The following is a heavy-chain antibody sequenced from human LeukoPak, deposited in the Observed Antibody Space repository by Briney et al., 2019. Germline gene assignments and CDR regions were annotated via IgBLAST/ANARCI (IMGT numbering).Heavy chain of an antibody. Sequence: GESLKISCKGSGYNFNTYWIGWVRQMPGKGLEWMGIVYPGDSDTRYSPSFQGQVTISADKSISTAYLQWSSLKASDTAMYYCARLPGYSGYDFDYWGQGTLVTVSS. CDR1: GYNFNTYW. V-gene: IGHV5-51*01. CDR2: VYPGDSDT. J-gene: IGHJ4*02. D-gene: IGHD5-12*01. CDR3: ARLPGYSGYDFDY.